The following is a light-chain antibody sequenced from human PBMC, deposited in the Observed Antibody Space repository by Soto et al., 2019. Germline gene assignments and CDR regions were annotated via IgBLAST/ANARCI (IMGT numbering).Light chain of an antibody. J-gene: IGLJ2*01. CDR1: SSNIGAGYD. V-gene: IGLV1-40*01. CDR3: QSYDSSLSGYVV. Sequence: QSALTQPPSVSGAPGQRVTISCTGSSSNIGAGYDVHWYQQLPGTAPKLLIYGNSNRPSGVPDRFSGSKSGTSASLAITGLQAEDEADYYCQSYDSSLSGYVVFGGGTKVPVL. CDR2: GNS.